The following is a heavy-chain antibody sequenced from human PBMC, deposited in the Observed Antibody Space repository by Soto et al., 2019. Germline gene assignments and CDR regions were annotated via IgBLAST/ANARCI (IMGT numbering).Heavy chain of an antibody. CDR3: ARAPRITMVRGVSYNWFDP. V-gene: IGHV1-69*13. J-gene: IGHJ5*02. CDR2: IIPIFGTA. D-gene: IGHD3-10*01. Sequence: SVKVSCKASGGTFSSYAISWVRQAPGQGLEWMGGIIPIFGTANYAQKFQGRVTITADESTSTAYMELSSLRSEDTAVYYCARAPRITMVRGVSYNWFDPWGQGTLVTVSS. CDR1: GGTFSSYA.